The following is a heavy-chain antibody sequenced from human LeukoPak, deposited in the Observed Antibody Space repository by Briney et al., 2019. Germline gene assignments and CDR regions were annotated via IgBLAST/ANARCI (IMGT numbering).Heavy chain of an antibody. J-gene: IGHJ3*02. Sequence: SETLSLTCTVSGGSISSYYWSWIRQPPGKGLEWIGYIYYSGSTNYNPSLKSRVTISVDTSKNQFSLKLSSVTAADTAVYYCARDYSSAFDIWGQGTMVTVSS. V-gene: IGHV4-59*01. D-gene: IGHD2-21*01. CDR1: GGSISSYY. CDR3: ARDYSSAFDI. CDR2: IYYSGST.